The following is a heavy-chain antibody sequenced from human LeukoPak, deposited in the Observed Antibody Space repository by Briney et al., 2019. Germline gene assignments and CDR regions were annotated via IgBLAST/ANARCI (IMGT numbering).Heavy chain of an antibody. V-gene: IGHV1-45*02. CDR2: ITPFNGNT. CDR1: GYTFTGYY. CDR3: ARSGGSYVGVAFDI. Sequence: GASVKVSCKASGYTFTGYYMHWVRQAPGQALEWMGWITPFNGNTNYAQKFQDRVTITRDRSMSTAYMELSSLRSEDTAMYYCARSGGSYVGVAFDIWGQGTMVTVSS. J-gene: IGHJ3*02. D-gene: IGHD1-26*01.